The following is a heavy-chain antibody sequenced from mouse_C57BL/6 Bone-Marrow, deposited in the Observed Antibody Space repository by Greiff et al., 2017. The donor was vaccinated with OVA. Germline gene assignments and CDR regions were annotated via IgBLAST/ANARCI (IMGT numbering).Heavy chain of an antibody. D-gene: IGHD1-1*01. J-gene: IGHJ4*01. V-gene: IGHV5-9-1*02. Sequence: VKLVESGEGLVKPGGSPKLSCAASGFTFSSYAMSWVRQTPEKRLEWVAYISSGGDYIYYADTVKGRFTISRDNARNTLYLQMSSLKSEDTAMYYCTRDRYYGSRGYYAMDYWGQGTSVTVSS. CDR2: ISSGGDYI. CDR1: GFTFSSYA. CDR3: TRDRYYGSRGYYAMDY.